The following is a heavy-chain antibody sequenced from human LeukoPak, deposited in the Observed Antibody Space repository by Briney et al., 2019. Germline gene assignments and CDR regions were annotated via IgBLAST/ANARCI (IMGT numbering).Heavy chain of an antibody. Sequence: GGSLRLSCAASGFTFSSYAMSWVRQAPARGLEWVSSLRGDGSAFYADSVKGRFTLSRDESRNTVYFQLNSLRVEDTAVYYCAKASWVSNGDAVLWGQGTLVTVFS. J-gene: IGHJ4*02. D-gene: IGHD1-1*01. CDR1: GFTFSSYA. CDR3: AKASWVSNGDAVL. V-gene: IGHV3-23*01. CDR2: LRGDGSA.